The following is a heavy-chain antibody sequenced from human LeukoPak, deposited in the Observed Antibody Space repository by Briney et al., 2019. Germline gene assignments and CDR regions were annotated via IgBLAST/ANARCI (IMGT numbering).Heavy chain of an antibody. D-gene: IGHD3-10*01. Sequence: PAETLSLTCTVPGGSLSIYYWNWIRQPPGKGLEWIGYIYNSGSSTIYNPSLKSRVTISVDTSKNQFSLRLSSVTAADTAVYFCVRDRELTYWGQGTLVTVSS. CDR1: GGSLSIYY. V-gene: IGHV4-59*01. J-gene: IGHJ4*02. CDR2: IYNSGSST. CDR3: VRDRELTY.